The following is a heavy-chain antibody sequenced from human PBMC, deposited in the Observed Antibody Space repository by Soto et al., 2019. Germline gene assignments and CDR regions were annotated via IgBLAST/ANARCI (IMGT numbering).Heavy chain of an antibody. D-gene: IGHD2-2*01. CDR1: GFTFSSYA. CDR2: ISGSGCST. CDR3: ANLAIVVVPAAKVSRYFDY. V-gene: IGHV3-23*01. Sequence: GGSLRLSCAASGFTFSSYAMSWVRQAPGKGLEWVSAISGSGCSTYYADSVKGRFTNSRHNSKNTLYLQMNSLRAEDTAVYYCANLAIVVVPAAKVSRYFDYWGQGTLVTVSS. J-gene: IGHJ4*02.